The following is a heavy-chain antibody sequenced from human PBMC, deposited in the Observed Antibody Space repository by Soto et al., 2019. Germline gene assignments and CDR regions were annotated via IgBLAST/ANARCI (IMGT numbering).Heavy chain of an antibody. J-gene: IGHJ6*02. CDR1: GYTFSTYW. CDR3: ARLSGNYLSFYCPLDV. CDR2: IYPGDSDI. V-gene: IGHV5-51*01. Sequence: GESLKISCKGSGYTFSTYWIGWVRQMPGRGLEWMGIIYPGDSDIKYSPSFQGQVTMSVDKSISTAYLQWSSLRASDTAIYYCARLSGNYLSFYCPLDVWGQGTTVTVSS. D-gene: IGHD2-15*01.